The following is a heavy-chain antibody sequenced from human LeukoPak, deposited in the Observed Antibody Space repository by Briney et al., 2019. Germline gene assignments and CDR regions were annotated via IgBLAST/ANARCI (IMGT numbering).Heavy chain of an antibody. Sequence: SVKVSCKASGGTFSSYAISWVRQAPGQGLEWMGGIIPIFGTANYAQKFQGRVTITTDESTSTAYMELSSLRSEDTAEYYCARDGGAALDHWGQGTLVTVSS. J-gene: IGHJ4*02. V-gene: IGHV1-69*05. CDR1: GGTFSSYA. D-gene: IGHD3-16*01. CDR3: ARDGGAALDH. CDR2: IIPIFGTA.